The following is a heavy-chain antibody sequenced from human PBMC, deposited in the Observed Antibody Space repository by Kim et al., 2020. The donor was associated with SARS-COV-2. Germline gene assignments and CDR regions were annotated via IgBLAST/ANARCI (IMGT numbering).Heavy chain of an antibody. CDR1: GFTFTSSA. D-gene: IGHD3-3*01. V-gene: IGHV1-58*01. CDR3: AAAATYDVWSGYYLFDY. Sequence: SVKVSCKASGFTFTSSAVQWVRQARGQRLEGIGWIVVGSGNTNDAQKFQERVTITRDMSTSTAYMELSSLRSEDTAVYYCAAAATYDVWSGYYLFDYWGQGTLVTVSS. J-gene: IGHJ4*02. CDR2: IVVGSGNT.